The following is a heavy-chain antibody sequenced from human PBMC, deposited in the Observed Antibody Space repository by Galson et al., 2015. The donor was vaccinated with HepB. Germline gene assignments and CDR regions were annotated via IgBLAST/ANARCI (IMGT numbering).Heavy chain of an antibody. CDR2: IYYSGST. CDR1: GGSISSSSYY. V-gene: IGHV4-39*01. CDR3: ARHHTVTTLDRFDP. J-gene: IGHJ5*02. Sequence: TLSLTCTVSGGSISSSSYYWGWIRQPPGKGLEWIGSIYYSGSTYYNPSLKSRVTISVDTSKNQFSLKLSSVTAADTAVYYCARHHTVTTLDRFDPWGQGTLVTVSS. D-gene: IGHD4-11*01.